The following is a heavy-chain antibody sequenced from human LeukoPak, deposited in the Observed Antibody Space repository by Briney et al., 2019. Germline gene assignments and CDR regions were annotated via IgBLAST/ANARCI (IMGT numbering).Heavy chain of an antibody. V-gene: IGHV1-18*01. Sequence: GASVKVSCKASGYTFTSYGISWVRQAPGQGLEWMGWISAYNGNTNYAQKLQGRVTMTTDTSTSTAYMELRSLRSDDTAVYYCAGTSLGIAAGWFDPWGQGTLVTVSS. CDR1: GYTFTSYG. CDR3: AGTSLGIAAGWFDP. J-gene: IGHJ5*02. D-gene: IGHD6-25*01. CDR2: ISAYNGNT.